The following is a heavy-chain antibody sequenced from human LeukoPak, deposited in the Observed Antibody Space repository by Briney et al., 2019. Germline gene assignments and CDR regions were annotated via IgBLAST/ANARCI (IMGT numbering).Heavy chain of an antibody. J-gene: IGHJ6*02. CDR3: ARSAIHYGMDV. D-gene: IGHD2-2*01. CDR1: GFTFNSYT. Sequence: PGGSLRLSCAASGFTFNSYTMNWVRQAPGKGLECVSSISSSSGYIYYADSVKGRFTISRDNTKNSLYLQMNSLRVEDTAVYYCARSAIHYGMDVWGQGTTVTVSS. V-gene: IGHV3-21*01. CDR2: ISSSSGYI.